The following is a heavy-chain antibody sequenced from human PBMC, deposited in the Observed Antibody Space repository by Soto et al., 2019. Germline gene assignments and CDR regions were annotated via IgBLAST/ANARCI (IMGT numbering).Heavy chain of an antibody. CDR3: ARGVGYDILTGPDY. D-gene: IGHD3-9*01. CDR1: GGSMISYY. J-gene: IGHJ4*02. CDR2: IYYSGST. Sequence: SETLSLTCTVSGGSMISYYWSWIRQPPGRGLEWIGYIYYSGSTYYNPSLKSRVTISVDTSKNQFSLKLSSVTAADTAVYYCARGVGYDILTGPDYWGQGTLVTVSS. V-gene: IGHV4-59*12.